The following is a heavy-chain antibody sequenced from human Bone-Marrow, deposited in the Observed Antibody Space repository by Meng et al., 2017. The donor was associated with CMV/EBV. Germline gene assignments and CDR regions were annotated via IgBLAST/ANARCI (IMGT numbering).Heavy chain of an antibody. CDR2: ITWSGGSI. Sequence: SLKISCAASGFTFEDYAMHWVRPVPGKGLERVSGITWSGGSIAYADSVKGRFTISRDNAKNSLPLQMDGLRAEDTALYYCAGRRSGELSLRYWGQGTLVTVSS. D-gene: IGHD3-16*02. CDR3: AGRRSGELSLRY. V-gene: IGHV3-9*01. J-gene: IGHJ4*02. CDR1: GFTFEDYA.